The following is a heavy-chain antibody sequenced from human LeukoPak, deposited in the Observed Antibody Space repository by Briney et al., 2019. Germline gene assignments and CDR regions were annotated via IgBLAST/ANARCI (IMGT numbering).Heavy chain of an antibody. CDR1: AGSISSYY. CDR2: IYYSGST. D-gene: IGHD3-10*01. J-gene: IGHJ4*02. CDR3: ARDLNYYGSGSYYNPLYFDY. V-gene: IGHV4-59*01. Sequence: SETLSLTCTVSAGSISSYYWSWIRQPPGKGLEWIGYIYYSGSTNYNPSLKSRVTISIDTSKNQFSLKLTSVTAVDTAVYYCARDLNYYGSGSYYNPLYFDYWGQGTLVTVSS.